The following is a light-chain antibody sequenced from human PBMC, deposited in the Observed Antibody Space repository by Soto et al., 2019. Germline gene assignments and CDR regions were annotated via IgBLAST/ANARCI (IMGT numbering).Light chain of an antibody. CDR2: DVS. CDR3: SSYTSSSTPFV. Sequence: HSVLTQPASVSGSPGQSITISCTGTSSDVGGFNYVSWFQQHPGKAPKLMIYDVSNRPSGVSSRFSGSKSGSTASLTISGLQAEDEADYYCSSYTSSSTPFVFGTGTKVTVL. V-gene: IGLV2-14*01. CDR1: SSDVGGFNY. J-gene: IGLJ1*01.